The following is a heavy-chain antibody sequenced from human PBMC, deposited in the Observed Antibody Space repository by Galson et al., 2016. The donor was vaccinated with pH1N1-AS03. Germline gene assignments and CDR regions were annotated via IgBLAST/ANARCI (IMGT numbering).Heavy chain of an antibody. CDR2: ISYSGST. CDR3: ATRTYGNDYFAVFDY. Sequence: TLSLTCTVSGGSINSDGFYWTWIRQRPGKGLEWIGYISYSGSTFYNPSLQSRLIISSDTSKNQVSLRLTSVTAADTAVYYCATRTYGNDYFAVFDYWGQGTRVSVSS. CDR1: GGSINSDGFY. V-gene: IGHV4-31*03. D-gene: IGHD5-12*01. J-gene: IGHJ4*02.